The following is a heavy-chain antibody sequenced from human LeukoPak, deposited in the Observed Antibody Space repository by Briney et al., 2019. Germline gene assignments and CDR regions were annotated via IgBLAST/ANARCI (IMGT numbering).Heavy chain of an antibody. D-gene: IGHD3-10*01. J-gene: IGHJ4*02. CDR3: TTGIRGD. Sequence: GGSLRLSCSASGRTVTNAWMNWVRQAPGEGLDWVGRIASKTDGGATDYAAPVKGRFTISRDDSKNTLNLQMNSLKTEDTAVYYCTTGIRGDWGQGTLVTVSS. V-gene: IGHV3-15*07. CDR2: IASKTDGGAT. CDR1: GRTVTNAW.